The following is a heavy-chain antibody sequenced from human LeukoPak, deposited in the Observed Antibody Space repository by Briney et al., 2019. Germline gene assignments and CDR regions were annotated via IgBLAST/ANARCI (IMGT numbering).Heavy chain of an antibody. CDR3: AKATTVGVLDAFDI. D-gene: IGHD5-12*01. CDR2: IGGSGGST. CDR1: GFTFSSYW. V-gene: IGHV3-23*01. Sequence: PGGSLRLSCAASGFTFSSYWMTWVRQAPGKGLEWVSGIGGSGGSTYFADSVKGRFTISRDNSKNTLYLQMNSLRAADTAVYYCAKATTVGVLDAFDIWGQGTMVTVSS. J-gene: IGHJ3*02.